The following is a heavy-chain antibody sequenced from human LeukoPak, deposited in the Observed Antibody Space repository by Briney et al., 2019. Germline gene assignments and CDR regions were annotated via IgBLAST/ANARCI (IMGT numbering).Heavy chain of an antibody. V-gene: IGHV1-69*13. CDR1: GGTFSSYA. CDR3: AKRTYYYDSSGGDAFDI. Sequence: ASVKLSCKASGGTFSSYAISWVRQAPGQGLKWMGGIIPIFGTANYAQKFQGRVTITADESTSTAYMELSSLRSEDTAVYYCAKRTYYYDSSGGDAFDIWGQGTMVTVSS. J-gene: IGHJ3*02. CDR2: IIPIFGTA. D-gene: IGHD3-22*01.